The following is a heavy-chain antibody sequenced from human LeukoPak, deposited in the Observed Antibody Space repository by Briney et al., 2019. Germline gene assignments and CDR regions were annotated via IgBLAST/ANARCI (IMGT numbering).Heavy chain of an antibody. J-gene: IGHJ6*02. V-gene: IGHV3-7*04. CDR2: IKQDGSEK. CDR1: GFTVSSNY. Sequence: QTGGSLRLSCAASGFTVSSNYMSWVRQAPGKGLEWVANIKQDGSEKYYVDSVKGRFTISRDNAKNSLYLQMNSLRAEDTAVYYCARAWGVPAATYYYYYYGMDVWGQGTTVTVSS. CDR3: ARAWGVPAATYYYYYYGMDV. D-gene: IGHD2-2*01.